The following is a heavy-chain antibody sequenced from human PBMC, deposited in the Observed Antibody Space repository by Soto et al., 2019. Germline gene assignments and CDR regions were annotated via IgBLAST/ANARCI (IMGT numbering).Heavy chain of an antibody. CDR2: ITGGGGSI. D-gene: IGHD6-19*01. CDR1: GFTLRNYA. V-gene: IGHV3-23*01. Sequence: GGSLRLSCAASGFTLRNYAMGWVRQTPGKGLEWVSTITGGGGSIYYADSVKGRLTISRDNTKNTLYLQMNSLRAEDSAVYYCARVIAVTGFCFDYWGQGTLVTVSS. J-gene: IGHJ4*02. CDR3: ARVIAVTGFCFDY.